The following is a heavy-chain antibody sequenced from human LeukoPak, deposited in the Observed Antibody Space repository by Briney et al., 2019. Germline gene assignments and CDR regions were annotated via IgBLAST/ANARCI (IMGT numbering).Heavy chain of an antibody. CDR2: ISGSGGST. CDR1: GFTFSSYA. D-gene: IGHD3-10*01. J-gene: IGHJ4*02. Sequence: PGGSLRLSCAASGFTFSSYAMSWVRQAPGKGLGWVSAISGSGGSTYYADSVKGRFTISRDNSKNTLYLQMNSLRAEDTAVYYCAKDPKLLWFGESYFDYWGQGTLVTVSS. V-gene: IGHV3-23*01. CDR3: AKDPKLLWFGESYFDY.